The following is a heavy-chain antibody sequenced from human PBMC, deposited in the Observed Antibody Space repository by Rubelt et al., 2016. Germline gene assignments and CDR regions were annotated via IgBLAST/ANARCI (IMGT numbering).Heavy chain of an antibody. J-gene: IGHJ4*02. V-gene: IGHV4-34*01. CDR2: INHSGST. D-gene: IGHD4-17*01. CDR3: DTLPKSTVTTSD. CDR1: GGPFSGYY. Sequence: QVQLQQWGAGLLKPSETLSLTCAVFGGPFSGYYWSWIRQPPGKGLEWIGEINHSGSTNYNPSLESRVTISEETSKNQFSPKRGALTAADTAVYYCDTLPKSTVTTSDWGQGTLSPSPQ.